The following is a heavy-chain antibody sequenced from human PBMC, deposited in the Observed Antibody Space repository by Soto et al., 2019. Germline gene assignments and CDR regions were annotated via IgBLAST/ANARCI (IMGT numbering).Heavy chain of an antibody. CDR1: GDTFISSG. V-gene: IGHV1-18*01. J-gene: IGHJ3*02. CDR2: ISGYKGDT. Sequence: VQSGAEVKKPGASVKVSCKASGDTFISSGIRWVRQAPGQGLEWMGWISGYKGDTNYAQKFQGRGTMTTDTSTSTAYMELRSLTPGDTAIYYCARIDYCSGGNCYSAFDIWGQGTLVTVSS. CDR3: ARIDYCSGGNCYSAFDI. D-gene: IGHD2-15*01.